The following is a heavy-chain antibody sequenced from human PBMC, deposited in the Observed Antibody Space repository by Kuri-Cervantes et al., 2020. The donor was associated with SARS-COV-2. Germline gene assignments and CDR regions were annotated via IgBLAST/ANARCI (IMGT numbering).Heavy chain of an antibody. J-gene: IGHJ4*02. CDR1: GFTFSSYA. CDR2: ISGSGAST. V-gene: IGHV3-23*01. CDR3: AKPTVRGELAFDY. D-gene: IGHD3-10*01. Sequence: GESLKISCAASGFTFSSYAMSWVRQAPGKGLEWVSAISGSGASTYYADSVKGRFTISRDNSKNTLYLQMNSLRAEDTAVYYCAKPTVRGELAFDYWGQGTLVTVSS.